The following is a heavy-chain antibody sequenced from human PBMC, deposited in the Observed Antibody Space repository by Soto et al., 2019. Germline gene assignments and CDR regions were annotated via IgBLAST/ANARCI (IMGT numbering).Heavy chain of an antibody. CDR3: ARGLDYYGSGSHPRKFDP. CDR1: GFTFSSYS. J-gene: IGHJ5*02. CDR2: ISGSSNYI. V-gene: IGHV3-21*01. Sequence: DVQLVESGGGLVKPGGSLRLSCAASGFTFSSYSMNWVRQAPGKGLEWVSSISGSSNYIYYADSVKGRFTISRDNAKNSLYLHMNSLRAEDTAVYYCARGLDYYGSGSHPRKFDPWGQGTLVTVSS. D-gene: IGHD3-10*01.